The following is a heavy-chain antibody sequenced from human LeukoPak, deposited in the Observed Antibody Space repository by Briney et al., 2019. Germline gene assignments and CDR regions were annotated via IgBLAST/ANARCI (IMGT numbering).Heavy chain of an antibody. Sequence: GGSLRLSCVASGFTFSSHGMNWVRQAPGKGLEWVSGITSGTRTYYADSVKGRFAISRDNSKNTMYLQMNSLRAGDTAVYYCAKDPYGDDYAPFDYWGQGTLVTVSS. CDR1: GFTFSSHG. J-gene: IGHJ4*02. CDR3: AKDPYGDDYAPFDY. D-gene: IGHD4-17*01. CDR2: ITSGTRT. V-gene: IGHV3-23*01.